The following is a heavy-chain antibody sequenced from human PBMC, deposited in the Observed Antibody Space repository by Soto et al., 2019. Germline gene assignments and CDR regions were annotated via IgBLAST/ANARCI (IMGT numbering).Heavy chain of an antibody. CDR3: ARGVRSQKYYYYYMDV. V-gene: IGHV4-31*03. CDR1: GGSISSGGYY. Sequence: QVQLQESGPGLVKPSQTLSLTCTVSGGSISSGGYYWSWIRQHPGKGLGWIGYIYYSGSTYYNPSLKSRVTISVDTSKNQFSLKLSSVTAADTAVYYCARGVRSQKYYYYYMDVWGKGTTVTVSS. J-gene: IGHJ6*03. D-gene: IGHD3-3*01. CDR2: IYYSGST.